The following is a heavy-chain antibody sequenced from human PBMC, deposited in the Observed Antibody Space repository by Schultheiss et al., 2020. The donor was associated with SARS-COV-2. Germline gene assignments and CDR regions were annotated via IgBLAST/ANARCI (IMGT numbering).Heavy chain of an antibody. CDR2: ISSSSSYI. Sequence: GGSLRLSCAVYGGSFSGYYWSWIRQPPGKGLEWVSSISSSSSYIYYADSVKGRFTISRDNSKNTLYLQMNSLRAEDTAVYYCARDRSRVQHFDYWGQGTLVTVSS. CDR1: GGSFSGYY. CDR3: ARDRSRVQHFDY. J-gene: IGHJ4*02. V-gene: IGHV3-21*01. D-gene: IGHD6-13*01.